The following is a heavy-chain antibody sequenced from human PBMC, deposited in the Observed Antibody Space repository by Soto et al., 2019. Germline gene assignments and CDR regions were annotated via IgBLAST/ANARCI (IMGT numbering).Heavy chain of an antibody. CDR2: IYPGDCDN. D-gene: IGHD1-26*01. J-gene: IGHJ4*02. CDR3: AIRNLFSESHFFDY. Sequence: EYLNLSCKGPGYSFDEYWIAWVRQLPGKGLEWMGFIYPGDCDNRYSPSFKGPVTISAAKSTNTVFLQWSRLKVSEAATYFCAIRNLFSESHFFDYWGQG. CDR1: GYSFDEYW. V-gene: IGHV5-51*01.